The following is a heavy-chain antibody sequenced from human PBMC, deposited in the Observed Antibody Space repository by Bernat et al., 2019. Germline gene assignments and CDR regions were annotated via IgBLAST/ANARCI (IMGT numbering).Heavy chain of an antibody. CDR3: ARTYYGDDFQY. Sequence: EVQLVESGGGLVQPGGSLRLSCAASGFTFSSYWMHWVRQPPGKGLVWVSRINSDGSSTRYADAVKGRFTISRDNAKNTLYLKMNSLRAEDTAVYYCARTYYGDDFQYRGQGTLVTVS. D-gene: IGHD4-17*01. V-gene: IGHV3-74*01. CDR1: GFTFSSYW. CDR2: INSDGSST. J-gene: IGHJ1*01.